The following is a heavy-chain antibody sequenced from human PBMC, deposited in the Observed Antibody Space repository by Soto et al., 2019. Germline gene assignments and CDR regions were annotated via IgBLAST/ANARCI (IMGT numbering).Heavy chain of an antibody. Sequence: QVQLQESGPGLVKPSETLSLTCTVSGGSISSYYWSWIRQPPGKALEWIGYIFYTGSTNYNPSLKSRATISVDTSKNQLSLKLSSVTAADTAVYYCAREGLTGTIGLYYYYALDVWGQGTTVTVSS. CDR2: IFYTGST. J-gene: IGHJ6*02. CDR3: AREGLTGTIGLYYYYALDV. CDR1: GGSISSYY. V-gene: IGHV4-59*01. D-gene: IGHD1-7*01.